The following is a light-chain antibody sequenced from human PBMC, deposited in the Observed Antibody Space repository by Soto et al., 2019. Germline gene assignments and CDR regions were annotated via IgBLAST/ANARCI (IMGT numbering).Light chain of an antibody. CDR2: AVN. V-gene: IGLV2-14*01. Sequence: QTALSQPASVSGSPGQAITISCTWTASDIGNYNWVSWYQQYPGKAPKLMIYAVNNRPSGVSNRFSASKSGNTASLTISGLQAEDEADYYCSSYRAYSTLWVFGGGTKVTVL. CDR1: ASDIGNYNW. CDR3: SSYRAYSTLWV. J-gene: IGLJ3*02.